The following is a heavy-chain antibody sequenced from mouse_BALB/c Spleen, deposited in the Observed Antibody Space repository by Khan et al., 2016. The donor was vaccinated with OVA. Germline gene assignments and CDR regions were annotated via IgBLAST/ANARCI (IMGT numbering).Heavy chain of an antibody. CDR3: AAAYYRNYFDY. V-gene: IGHV1S134*01. Sequence: EVRLQESGAELGRPGSSVKLSCKTSGFTFTSYGIKWVKQRPGQGLEWIGYIYPVNGYTVYNEKFQGKATLTSDTSASTAYMQFRSLTSEDSAIYFCAAAYYRNYFDYWGQGTTLTVSS. D-gene: IGHD2-14*01. CDR1: GFTFTSYG. J-gene: IGHJ2*01. CDR2: IYPVNGYT.